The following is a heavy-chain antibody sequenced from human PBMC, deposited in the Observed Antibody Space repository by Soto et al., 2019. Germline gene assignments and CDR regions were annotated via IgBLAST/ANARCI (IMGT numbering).Heavy chain of an antibody. V-gene: IGHV4-39*01. D-gene: IGHD6-6*01. CDR3: ARLTSIAAGSANENRGADWFDP. CDR1: GGSISSSSYY. J-gene: IGHJ5*02. CDR2: IYYSGST. Sequence: QLQLQESGPGLVKPSETLSLTCTVSGGSISSSSYYWGWIRQPPGKGLEWIGSIYYSGSTYYNPSLKSRVTISVDTSKNQFSLKLSSVTAADTAVYYCARLTSIAAGSANENRGADWFDPWGQGTLVTVSS.